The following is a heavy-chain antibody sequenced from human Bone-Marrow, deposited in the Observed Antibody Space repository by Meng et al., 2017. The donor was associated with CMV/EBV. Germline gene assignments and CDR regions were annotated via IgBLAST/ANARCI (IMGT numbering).Heavy chain of an antibody. V-gene: IGHV1-2*02. Sequence: ASVKVSCKASGYTFTSYYMHWVRQAPGQGLEWMGWINPNSGGTNYAQKFQGRVTMTRDTSISTAYMELSRLRSDDTAVYYCARVNPLEDYYYYYGMDVWGQGTTVTGSS. D-gene: IGHD1-14*01. CDR1: GYTFTSYY. CDR3: ARVNPLEDYYYYYGMDV. CDR2: INPNSGGT. J-gene: IGHJ6*01.